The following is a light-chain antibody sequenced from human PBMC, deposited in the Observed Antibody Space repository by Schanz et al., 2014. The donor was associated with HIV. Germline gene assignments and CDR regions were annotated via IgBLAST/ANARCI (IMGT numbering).Light chain of an antibody. CDR1: SSDVGGYNY. J-gene: IGLJ3*02. CDR3: SAWDDSLSGPV. CDR2: EVS. V-gene: IGLV2-8*01. Sequence: QSALTQPPSASGSPGQSVTISCTGTSSDVGGYNYVSWYQQHPGKAPKLMIYEVSKRPSGVPDRFSGSKSGNTASLTVSGLQAEDEDDYFCSAWDDSLSGPVFGGGTQLPVL.